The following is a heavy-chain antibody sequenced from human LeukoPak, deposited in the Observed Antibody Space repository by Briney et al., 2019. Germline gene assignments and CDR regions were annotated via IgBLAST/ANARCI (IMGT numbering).Heavy chain of an antibody. Sequence: PSETLSLTCAVYGGSFSGYYWSWIRQPPGKGLEWIGEIYHRGSTNYNPSLKSRVTISVDTSKNQFSLKLSSVTAADTAVYYCAIRRGYSYGYGPWGQGTLVTVSS. CDR2: IYHRGST. V-gene: IGHV4-34*01. CDR1: GGSFSGYY. CDR3: AIRRGYSYGYGP. D-gene: IGHD5-18*01. J-gene: IGHJ4*02.